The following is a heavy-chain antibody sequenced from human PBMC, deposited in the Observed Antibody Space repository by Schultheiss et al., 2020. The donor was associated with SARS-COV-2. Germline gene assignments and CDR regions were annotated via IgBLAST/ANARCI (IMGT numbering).Heavy chain of an antibody. Sequence: GGSLRLSCAASGFTVSSNYMSWVRQAPGKGLEWVSLIYSGGSTYYADSVKGRFTISRDNAKNSLYLQMNSLRAEDTAVYYCARVRHYYGSGRVFDIWGQGQWSPSPQ. V-gene: IGHV3-66*01. D-gene: IGHD3-10*01. CDR2: IYSGGST. J-gene: IGHJ3*02. CDR1: GFTVSSNY. CDR3: ARVRHYYGSGRVFDI.